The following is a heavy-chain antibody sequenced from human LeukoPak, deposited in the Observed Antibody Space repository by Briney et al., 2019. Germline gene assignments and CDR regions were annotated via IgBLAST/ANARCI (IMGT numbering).Heavy chain of an antibody. V-gene: IGHV3-48*04. CDR2: IPAGGSPM. J-gene: IGHJ4*02. CDR1: GFTFSRYS. CDR3: VRDDRWSFDY. Sequence: GGSLRLSCAASGFTFSRYSMNWVRQAPGKGLEWFSYIPAGGSPMYYADSVKGRFTISRDDARNSLYLQMNSLRAEDTAVYYCVRDDRWSFDYWGQGTLVTVSS. D-gene: IGHD5-24*01.